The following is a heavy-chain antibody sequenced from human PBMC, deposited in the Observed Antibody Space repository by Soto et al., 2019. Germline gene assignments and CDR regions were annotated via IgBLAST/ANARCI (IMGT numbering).Heavy chain of an antibody. J-gene: IGHJ6*02. Sequence: QVQLQESGPGLVKPSETLSLTCTVSGGSISSYYWSWIRQPPGKGLEWIGYIYYSGSTNYNPSLKSRVTISVDTSKNQFSLKLSSVTAADTAVYYCASSNLAAAGFYYYALDVWGRGTTVTVSS. CDR2: IYYSGST. V-gene: IGHV4-59*01. CDR3: ASSNLAAAGFYYYALDV. CDR1: GGSISSYY. D-gene: IGHD6-13*01.